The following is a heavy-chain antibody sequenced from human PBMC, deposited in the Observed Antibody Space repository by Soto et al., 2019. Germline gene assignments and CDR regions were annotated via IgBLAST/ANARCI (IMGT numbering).Heavy chain of an antibody. V-gene: IGHV3-7*03. Sequence: EVQLVESGGGLVQPGGSLRLSCAGSGFTFSGYWMTWVRQPPGKGLEGVASVNQDGTQKFYVDSVKGRFTISRDNAKNSLFLQMISLRAEDTAVYYCARWESSDWYLGIWGQGTLVTVSS. CDR2: VNQDGTQK. CDR1: GFTFSGYW. D-gene: IGHD6-19*01. CDR3: ARWESSDWYLGI. J-gene: IGHJ4*02.